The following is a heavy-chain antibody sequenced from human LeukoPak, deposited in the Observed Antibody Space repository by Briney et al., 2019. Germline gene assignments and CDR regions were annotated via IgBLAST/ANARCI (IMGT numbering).Heavy chain of an antibody. J-gene: IGHJ3*02. CDR1: GGSITSYY. Sequence: SETLSLTCAVSGGSITSYYWSWIRQPPGKGLEWIGYIYASGFTKYNPSLESRVTMSVDMSKNQFSLKLNSVTAADTAIYYCARVAYSGYASRGAFDIWGQGTMVTVSS. V-gene: IGHV4-59*01. CDR2: IYASGFT. D-gene: IGHD5-12*01. CDR3: ARVAYSGYASRGAFDI.